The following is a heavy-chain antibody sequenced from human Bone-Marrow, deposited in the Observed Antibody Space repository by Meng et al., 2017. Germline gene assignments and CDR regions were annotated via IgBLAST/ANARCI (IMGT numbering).Heavy chain of an antibody. D-gene: IGHD2-2*01. V-gene: IGHV3-15*01. CDR3: ATGAVAADH. CDR1: GLGFTDAW. CDR2: IQRNSDGGTI. Sequence: GPLVGSAGGLVQPGGSLRLSWVASGLGFTDAWMSCVCQAPGKGLEWVGHIQRNSDGGTIDYAAHVKGRLTISRDDSKNTLYLQMDSLITEATGVYFCATGAVAADHWGRGTLVTVSS. J-gene: IGHJ1*01.